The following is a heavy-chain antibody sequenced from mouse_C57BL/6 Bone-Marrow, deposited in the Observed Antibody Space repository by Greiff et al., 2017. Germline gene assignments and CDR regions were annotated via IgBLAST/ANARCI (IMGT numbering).Heavy chain of an antibody. J-gene: IGHJ4*01. CDR3: ARQWGYAMDY. CDR1: GFTFSDYY. Sequence: EVQGVESGGGLVQPGGSLKLSCAASGFTFSDYYMSWVRQTPEKRLEWVAYIRNGGGSTYYPATVKGRFTISRDNAKNTLYLQMSRLKSEYTAMYYCARQWGYAMDYWGQGTSVTVSS. CDR2: IRNGGGST. V-gene: IGHV5-12*01.